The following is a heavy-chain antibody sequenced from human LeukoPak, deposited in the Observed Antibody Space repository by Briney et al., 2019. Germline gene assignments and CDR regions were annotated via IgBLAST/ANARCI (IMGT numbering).Heavy chain of an antibody. V-gene: IGHV3-7*05. CDR2: IKQDGSEK. Sequence: GGSLRLSCAASGFIFRRYWMTWVRQAPGKGLEWVANIKQDGSEKNYLDSVRGRFTISRDDARNSLYLQMDSLRVEDTAVYYCARDSGDSSGYYYVFDYWGQGTLVTVSS. CDR1: GFIFRRYW. D-gene: IGHD3-22*01. CDR3: ARDSGDSSGYYYVFDY. J-gene: IGHJ4*02.